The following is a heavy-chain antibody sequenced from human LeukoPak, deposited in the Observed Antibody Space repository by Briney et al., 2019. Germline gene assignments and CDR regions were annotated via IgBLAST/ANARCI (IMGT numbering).Heavy chain of an antibody. V-gene: IGHV4-39*07. CDR2: IYYSGST. CDR1: GGSISSSSYY. J-gene: IGHJ4*02. D-gene: IGHD5-18*01. CDR3: ARDHKLAGIQLWSYDY. Sequence: SETLSLTCTVSGGSISSSSYYWGWIRQPPGKGLEWIGSIYYSGSTYYNPSLKSRVTISVDTSKNQFSLKLSSVTAADTAVYYCARDHKLAGIQLWSYDYWVQGTLVTVSS.